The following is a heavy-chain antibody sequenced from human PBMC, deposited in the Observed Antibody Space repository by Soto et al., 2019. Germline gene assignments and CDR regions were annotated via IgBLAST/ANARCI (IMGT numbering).Heavy chain of an antibody. D-gene: IGHD2-2*01. CDR1: GGTFSSYT. V-gene: IGHV1-69*08. J-gene: IGHJ4*02. Sequence: QVQLVQSGAEVKKPGSSVKVSCKASGGTFSSYTISWVRQAPGQGLEWMGRIIPILGIANYAQKFQGRVTITADKSTSTAYMERSSLRSEDTAVYYCARDLRPPSRLEYCSSTSCYLSYWGQGTLVTVSS. CDR2: IIPILGIA. CDR3: ARDLRPPSRLEYCSSTSCYLSY.